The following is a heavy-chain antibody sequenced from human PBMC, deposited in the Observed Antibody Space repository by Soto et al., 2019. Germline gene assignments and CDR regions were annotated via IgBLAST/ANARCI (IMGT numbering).Heavy chain of an antibody. Sequence: QVQLVESGGGVVQPGRSLRLSCAASGFTFSSYAMHWVRQAPGKGLEWVAVISYDGSNKYYADSVKGRFTISRDNSKNTLYLQRNSLRAEDKDVYYCARVTLWGTAMVIWYFALWGRGTLVTVSS. CDR3: ARVTLWGTAMVIWYFAL. V-gene: IGHV3-30-3*01. CDR1: GFTFSSYA. D-gene: IGHD5-18*01. J-gene: IGHJ2*01. CDR2: ISYDGSNK.